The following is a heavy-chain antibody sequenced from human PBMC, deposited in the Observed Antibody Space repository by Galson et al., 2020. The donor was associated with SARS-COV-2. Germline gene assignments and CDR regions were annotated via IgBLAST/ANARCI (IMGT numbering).Heavy chain of an antibody. J-gene: IGHJ4*02. Sequence: METGGYLRLSCAASGFSVSSQYMSWVRQAPGKGLEWVSVIYYTGSTNYADSVRGRFTLSRDTSKNMVYLQMNSLRADDTAAYYCVRDDGTAPYDYWGQGTLGTVSS. V-gene: IGHV3-53*01. CDR2: IYYTGST. CDR1: GFSVSSQY. CDR3: VRDDGTAPYDY. D-gene: IGHD5-18*01.